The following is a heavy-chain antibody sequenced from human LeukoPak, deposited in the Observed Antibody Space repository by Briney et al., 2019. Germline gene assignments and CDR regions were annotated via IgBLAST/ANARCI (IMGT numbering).Heavy chain of an antibody. J-gene: IGHJ4*02. Sequence: GRSLRLSCAASGFTFSSYGMHWVRQAPGKGLEWVAVISYDGSNKYYADSVKGRFTISRDNSKNTLYLQMNSLRAEDTAVYYCAKVDRGYSSSNPLGYWGQGTLVTVSS. CDR3: AKVDRGYSSSNPLGY. V-gene: IGHV3-30*18. D-gene: IGHD6-13*01. CDR1: GFTFSSYG. CDR2: ISYDGSNK.